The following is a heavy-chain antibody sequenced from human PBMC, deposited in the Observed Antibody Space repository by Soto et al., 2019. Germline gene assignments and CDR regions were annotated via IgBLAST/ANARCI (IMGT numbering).Heavy chain of an antibody. J-gene: IGHJ4*02. CDR3: ARDIVDYVWGSYRYSRFDY. V-gene: IGHV1-18*04. CDR1: GYTFTSYG. CDR2: ISAYNGNT. D-gene: IGHD3-16*02. Sequence: GASVKVSCKASGYTFTSYGISWVRQATGQGLEWMGWISAYNGNTNYAQKLQGRVTMTTDTSTSTAYIELRSLRSDDTAVYYCARDIVDYVWGSYRYSRFDYWGQGTLVTVSS.